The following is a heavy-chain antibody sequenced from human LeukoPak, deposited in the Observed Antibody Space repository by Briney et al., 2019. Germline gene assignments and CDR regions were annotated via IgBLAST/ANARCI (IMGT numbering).Heavy chain of an antibody. CDR1: GGSITSSRYY. V-gene: IGHV4-39*01. CDR3: ARHVSSDLRIVVVTSDWYFDL. D-gene: IGHD2-21*02. Sequence: SETLSLTCSVSGGSITSSRYYWGWIRQSPGGGLEWIGTIYYSGSTYYNPSLRSRVTIFADTSKNQFSLNLSPVTAADTAVYYCARHVSSDLRIVVVTSDWYFDLWGRGTLVTVSS. CDR2: IYYSGST. J-gene: IGHJ2*01.